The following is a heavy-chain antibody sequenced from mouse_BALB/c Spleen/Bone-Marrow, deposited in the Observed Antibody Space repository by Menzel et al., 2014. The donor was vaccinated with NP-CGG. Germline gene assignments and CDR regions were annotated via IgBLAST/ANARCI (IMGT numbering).Heavy chain of an antibody. D-gene: IGHD2-4*01. V-gene: IGHV5-6*01. CDR1: GFTFSSYG. Sequence: EVQVVESGGDLVKPGGSLKLSCAASGFTFSSYGMSWVRRTPDKRLEWVATISSGGSYTYYPDSVKGRFTISRDNAKNTLYLQMSSLKSEDTAMYYCARHDYDEENFDYWGQGTTLTVSS. J-gene: IGHJ2*01. CDR2: ISSGGSYT. CDR3: ARHDYDEENFDY.